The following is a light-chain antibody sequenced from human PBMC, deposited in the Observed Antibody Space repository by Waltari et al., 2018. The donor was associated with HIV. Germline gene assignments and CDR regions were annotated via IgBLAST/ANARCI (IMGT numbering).Light chain of an antibody. V-gene: IGKV1-5*03. CDR2: KAS. CDR1: QSINTW. CDR3: QQYHTYRT. J-gene: IGKJ1*01. Sequence: DIKMTQSPSTLSASVGYRVTITCRASQSINTWLAWYQQKPGKAPKILIYKASTLETGVPSRFSGSGSGTEFTLTISSLQPDDFATYYCQQYHTYRTFGQGTTLEI.